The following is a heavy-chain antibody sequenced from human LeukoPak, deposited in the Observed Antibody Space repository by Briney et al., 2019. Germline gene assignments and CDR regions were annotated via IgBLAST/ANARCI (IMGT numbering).Heavy chain of an antibody. D-gene: IGHD6-13*01. J-gene: IGHJ5*02. CDR3: VRGESSSWNA. V-gene: IGHV3-74*01. Sequence: GGSLRLSCAAPGFTFSNYWMHWVRQAPGKGLVWVSGIRFDASITTYADSVKGRFTITRDNAKNTLYLQMNSLRGEDTAMYYCVRGESSSWNAWGQGSLVIVSS. CDR1: GFTFSNYW. CDR2: IRFDASIT.